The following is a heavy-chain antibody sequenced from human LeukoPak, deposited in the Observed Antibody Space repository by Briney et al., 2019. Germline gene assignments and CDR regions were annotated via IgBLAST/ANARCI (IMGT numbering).Heavy chain of an antibody. V-gene: IGHV3-30-3*01. CDR3: ARAVDWFDP. CDR2: ISYDGSNK. J-gene: IGHJ5*02. CDR1: GFTFSSYA. Sequence: PRRSLRLSCAASGFTFSSYAMHWVRQAPGKGLEWVAVISYDGSNKYYADSVKGRFTISRDNSKNTLYLQMNSLRAEDTAVYYCARAVDWFDPWGQGTLVTVSS. D-gene: IGHD6-19*01.